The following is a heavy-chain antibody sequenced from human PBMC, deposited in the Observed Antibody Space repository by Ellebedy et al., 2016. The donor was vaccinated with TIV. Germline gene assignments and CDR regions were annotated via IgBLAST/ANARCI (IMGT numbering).Heavy chain of an antibody. CDR2: ITKTGYTK. D-gene: IGHD5-18*01. CDR3: ARELGVGYSYGH. V-gene: IGHV3-11*01. CDR1: GFTFSDYY. J-gene: IGHJ4*02. Sequence: GESLKISCAASGFTFSDYYMSWIRQAPGKGLGWLSHITKTGYTKYYADSVKGRFTISRDNAKNSVYLQMDSLRAEDTAVYYCARELGVGYSYGHWGQGTLVTVSS.